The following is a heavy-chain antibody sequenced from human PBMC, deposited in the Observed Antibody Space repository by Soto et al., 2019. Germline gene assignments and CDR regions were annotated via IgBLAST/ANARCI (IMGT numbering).Heavy chain of an antibody. CDR1: GGSISSYY. CDR2: IYYSGST. D-gene: IGHD6-6*01. Sequence: PSETLSLTCTVSGGSISSYYWSWIRQPPGKGLEWIGYIYYSGSTNYNPSLKSRVTISVDTSKNQFSLKLSSVTAADTAVYYCARAQPAYSSSWGTFDYWGQGTLVTVSS. CDR3: ARAQPAYSSSWGTFDY. V-gene: IGHV4-59*08. J-gene: IGHJ4*02.